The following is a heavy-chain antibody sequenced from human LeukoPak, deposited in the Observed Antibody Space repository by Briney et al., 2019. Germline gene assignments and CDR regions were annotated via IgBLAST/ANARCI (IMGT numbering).Heavy chain of an antibody. D-gene: IGHD3-22*01. J-gene: IGHJ4*02. CDR3: SRDLSTYYYDSSGYYPLAY. CDR1: GFTFGDYA. V-gene: IGHV3-49*04. Sequence: GGTLRLSCTASGFTFGDYAMSWVRQAPGKGLEWVGFIRSKGYGGTTAYAACVKSRFTISRDDSKSIAHLPMNSLKTEDTAVYYCSRDLSTYYYDSSGYYPLAYWGRGTLLSVSS. CDR2: IRSKGYGGTT.